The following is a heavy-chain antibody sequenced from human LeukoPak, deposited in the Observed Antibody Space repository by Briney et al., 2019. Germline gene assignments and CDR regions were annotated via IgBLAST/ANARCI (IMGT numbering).Heavy chain of an antibody. CDR2: INHSGST. Sequence: PSETLCLTCAVYGGSFNGYYWTWIRQPPGKGLEWIGEINHSGSTDYNPSLKSRVTISVDTSKNQFSLKLNSVTAADTAVYYCARGQLRLSNWGQGSLVIVSS. J-gene: IGHJ4*02. CDR1: GGSFNGYY. D-gene: IGHD6-25*01. V-gene: IGHV4-34*01. CDR3: ARGQLRLSN.